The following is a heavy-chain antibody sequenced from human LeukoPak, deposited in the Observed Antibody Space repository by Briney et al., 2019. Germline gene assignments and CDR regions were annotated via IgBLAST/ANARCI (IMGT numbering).Heavy chain of an antibody. D-gene: IGHD3-10*01. Sequence: GVSLRLSCAASGFTVSSNYMSWVRQAPGKGPEWVSVIYSGGTTYYADSVKGRFTMSRDNSRNTVYLQMNSLRAEDTAVYYCARDGSGSAYNWFDPWGQGTLVTVSS. CDR1: GFTVSSNY. V-gene: IGHV3-66*01. J-gene: IGHJ5*02. CDR3: ARDGSGSAYNWFDP. CDR2: IYSGGTT.